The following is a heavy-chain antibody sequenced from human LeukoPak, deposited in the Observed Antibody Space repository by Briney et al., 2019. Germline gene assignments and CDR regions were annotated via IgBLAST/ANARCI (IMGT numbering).Heavy chain of an antibody. D-gene: IGHD3-16*01. CDR1: GFTFSSYA. Sequence: PGGSLRLSCAASGFTFSSYAMSWVRQALGKGLEWVSAISGSGGSTYYADSVKGRFTISRDNSKNTLYLQMNSLRAEDTAVYYCAKGLRGTVGYFQHWGQGTLVTVSS. J-gene: IGHJ1*01. V-gene: IGHV3-23*01. CDR2: ISGSGGST. CDR3: AKGLRGTVGYFQH.